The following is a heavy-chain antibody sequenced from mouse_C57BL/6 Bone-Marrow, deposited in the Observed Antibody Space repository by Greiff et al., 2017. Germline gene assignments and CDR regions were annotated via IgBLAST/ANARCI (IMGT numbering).Heavy chain of an antibody. CDR3: ARYYYNARDY. D-gene: IGHD2-12*01. CDR2: INPSSGYT. V-gene: IGHV1-4*01. CDR1: GYTFTSYT. J-gene: IGHJ4*01. Sequence: VQLQQSGAELARPGASVKMSCKASGYTFTSYTMHWVKQRPGPGLEWIGYINPSSGYTKYNQKFKDKATLTADKSSSTAYMQLIRLTSEDSAVYYCARYYYNARDYWGQGTSVTVSS.